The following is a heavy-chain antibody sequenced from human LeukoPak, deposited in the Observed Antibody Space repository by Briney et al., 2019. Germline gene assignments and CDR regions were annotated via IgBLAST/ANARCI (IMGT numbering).Heavy chain of an antibody. CDR1: GFTFSSYA. CDR2: ISYDGSNK. D-gene: IGHD2-15*01. V-gene: IGHV3-30-3*01. Sequence: GGSLRLSCAASGFTFSSYAMHWVRQAPGKGLEWVAVISYDGSNKYYADSVKGRFTISGDNSKNTLYLQMNSLRAEDTAVYYCARGLEWWLPRLDYWGQGTLVTVSS. J-gene: IGHJ4*02. CDR3: ARGLEWWLPRLDY.